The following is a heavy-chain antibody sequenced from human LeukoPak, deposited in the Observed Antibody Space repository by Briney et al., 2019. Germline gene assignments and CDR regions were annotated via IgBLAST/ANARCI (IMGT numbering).Heavy chain of an antibody. Sequence: GGSLRLSCAASGFTFSSYGMSWVRQAPGKGLEWVSAISGSGGGTYYADSVKGRFTISRDNSKNTLYLQMNSLRAEDTAVYYCAKDLTPYDFWSGTNFDPWGQGTLVTVSS. CDR3: AKDLTPYDFWSGTNFDP. D-gene: IGHD3-3*01. J-gene: IGHJ5*02. CDR2: ISGSGGGT. V-gene: IGHV3-23*01. CDR1: GFTFSSYG.